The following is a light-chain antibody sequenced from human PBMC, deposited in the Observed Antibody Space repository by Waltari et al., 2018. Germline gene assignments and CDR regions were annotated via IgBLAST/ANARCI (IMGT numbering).Light chain of an antibody. V-gene: IGKV3-15*01. CDR2: GAS. J-gene: IGKJ2*01. CDR1: QSIARN. CDR3: QQYNSWRT. Sequence: EILMTQSPPTLSVSPGESATLSCRASQSIARNLAWYQQKPGQAPRLLIYGASPRATGIPARFSGSGSGTEFTLTISSLQSEDFVVYYCQQYNSWRTFGQGTKLEIK.